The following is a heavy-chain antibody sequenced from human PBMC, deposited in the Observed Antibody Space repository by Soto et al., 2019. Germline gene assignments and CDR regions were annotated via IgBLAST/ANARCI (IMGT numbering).Heavy chain of an antibody. CDR3: ARGPHYYGSGSYYRSLMDYYYGMDV. CDR1: GGSFSGYY. Sequence: PSETLSLTCAVYGGSFSGYYWSWIRQPPGKGLEWIGEINHSGSTNYNPSLKSRVTISVDTSKNQFSLKLSSVTAADTAVYYCARGPHYYGSGSYYRSLMDYYYGMDVWGKGTTVTVSS. D-gene: IGHD3-10*01. CDR2: INHSGST. V-gene: IGHV4-34*01. J-gene: IGHJ6*04.